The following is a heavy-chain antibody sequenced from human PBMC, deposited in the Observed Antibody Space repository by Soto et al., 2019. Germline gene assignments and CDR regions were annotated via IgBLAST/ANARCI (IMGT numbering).Heavy chain of an antibody. Sequence: SVKVSCKASGFTLTSSAVQWVRQARGQRLEWKGWIVVVSGNTNYAQKFQERVTITRDMSTSTAYMELSSLRSEDTAVNYCAAVRYASSGYYYTHYYYGMDVWGQGTTVTVSS. CDR1: GFTLTSSA. CDR3: AAVRYASSGYYYTHYYYGMDV. V-gene: IGHV1-58*01. D-gene: IGHD3-22*01. J-gene: IGHJ6*02. CDR2: IVVVSGNT.